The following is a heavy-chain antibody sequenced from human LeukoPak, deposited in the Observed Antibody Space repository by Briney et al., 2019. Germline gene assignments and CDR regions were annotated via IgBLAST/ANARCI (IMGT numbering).Heavy chain of an antibody. V-gene: IGHV3-74*01. CDR3: ARVNGAYYSPEVFDS. CDR1: GFTFSSYW. D-gene: IGHD2-8*01. J-gene: IGHJ4*02. CDR2: IKTDGSST. Sequence: GGSLRLSCAASGFTFSSYWMHWVRQAPGKGLVGVSRIKTDGSSTNYADSVKGRFTISRDNAKNTLYLQMNSLRAEDTAVYYCARVNGAYYSPEVFDSWGQGTLVTVSS.